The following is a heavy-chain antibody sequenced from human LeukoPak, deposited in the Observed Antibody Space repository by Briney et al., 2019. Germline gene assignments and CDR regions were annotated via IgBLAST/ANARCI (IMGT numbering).Heavy chain of an antibody. CDR3: ARDPYSGNYGNDYYYYMDV. V-gene: IGHV3-9*01. CDR2: ITWNSDSI. CDR1: GFNFDDYA. D-gene: IGHD1-26*01. J-gene: IGHJ6*03. Sequence: SGGSLRLSCAASGFNFDDYAMHWVRQAPGKGLEWVSGITWNSDSICYADSVKGRFTISRDNAKNSLYLQMDSLGPEDTAVYYCARDPYSGNYGNDYYYYMDVWGKGTTVTISS.